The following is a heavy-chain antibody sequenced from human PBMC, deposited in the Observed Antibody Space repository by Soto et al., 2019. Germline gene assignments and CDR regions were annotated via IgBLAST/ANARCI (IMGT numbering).Heavy chain of an antibody. CDR1: GGSISSYY. CDR2: IYYSGST. J-gene: IGHJ4*02. D-gene: IGHD5-18*01. CDR3: ARERQQWLPTQTRYFDY. V-gene: IGHV4-59*01. Sequence: QVQLQESGPGLVKPSETLSLTCTVSGGSISSYYWSWIRQPPGKGLEWIGYIYYSGSTNYNPSLKSRVTISVDTSKNQFSLKLSSVTAADTAVYYCARERQQWLPTQTRYFDYWGQGTLVTVSS.